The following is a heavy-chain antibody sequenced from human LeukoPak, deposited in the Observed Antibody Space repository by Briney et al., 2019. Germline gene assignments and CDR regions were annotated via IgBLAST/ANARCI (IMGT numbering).Heavy chain of an antibody. D-gene: IGHD3-22*01. V-gene: IGHV3-48*03. CDR2: IRISGSPI. J-gene: IGHJ4*02. CDR3: ARRGFYDTSGYLFDY. CDR1: GFTLSSYE. Sequence: PGGSLRLSWAASGFTLSSYEMNWVRQAPGKGLEWVSYIRISGSPIDYGNSVKGRFTISRDNAKNSLYLQMNSLRAEDTALYYCARRGFYDTSGYLFDYWGQGTLVTVSS.